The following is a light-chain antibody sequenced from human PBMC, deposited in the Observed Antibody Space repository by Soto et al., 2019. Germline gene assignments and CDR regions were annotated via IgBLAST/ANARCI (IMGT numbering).Light chain of an antibody. CDR2: DNN. CDR3: GTWDSSLGAVV. CDR1: SSNIGNNY. Sequence: SVLTQPPSVSAAPGQKVTISCSGSSSNIGNNYVSWYQQLPGTAPKLLIYDNNKRPAGIPDRFSGSKPGTSATLGITGLQTGDEADYDCGTWDSSLGAVVFCGGTSSPS. V-gene: IGLV1-51*01. J-gene: IGLJ2*01.